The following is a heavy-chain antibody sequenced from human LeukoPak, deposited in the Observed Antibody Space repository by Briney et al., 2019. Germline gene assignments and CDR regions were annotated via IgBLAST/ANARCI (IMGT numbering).Heavy chain of an antibody. D-gene: IGHD1-1*01. CDR1: GYTFTGYY. V-gene: IGHV1-2*02. CDR3: ARGGPRGTTTDYFDY. CDR2: INPNSGDT. J-gene: IGHJ4*02. Sequence: GASVKVSCKASGYTFTGYYMHWVRQAPGQGLEWMGGINPNSGDTKYAEKFQGRVTMTRDMYISTAYMELSRRRSDDAAVYYCARGGPRGTTTDYFDYWGQGTLVTVSS.